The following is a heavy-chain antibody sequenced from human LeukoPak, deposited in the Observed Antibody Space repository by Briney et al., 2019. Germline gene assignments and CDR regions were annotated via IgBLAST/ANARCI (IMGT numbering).Heavy chain of an antibody. CDR3: ARGFGRP. V-gene: IGHV3-7*03. D-gene: IGHD3-10*01. Sequence: GGSLRLSCAASGFTFSSYWMNWARQAPGKGLEWVASINHNGNVNYYVDSVKGRFTISRDNAKNSLYLQMSNLRAEDTAVYYRARGFGRPWGQGTLVTVSS. CDR1: GFTFSSYW. J-gene: IGHJ5*02. CDR2: INHNGNVN.